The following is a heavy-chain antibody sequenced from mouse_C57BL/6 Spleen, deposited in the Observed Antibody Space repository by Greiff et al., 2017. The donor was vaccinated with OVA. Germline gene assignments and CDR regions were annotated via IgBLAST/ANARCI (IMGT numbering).Heavy chain of an antibody. V-gene: IGHV1-55*01. CDR3: ARRAYSKGYFDV. Sequence: QVQLQQPGAELVKPGASVKMSCKASGYTFTSYWITWVKQRPGQGLEWIGDIYPGSGSTNYNEKFKIKATLTVDTSSSTAYMQLSSLTSEDSAVYYCARRAYSKGYFDVWGTGTTVTVSS. CDR1: GYTFTSYW. CDR2: IYPGSGST. D-gene: IGHD2-5*01. J-gene: IGHJ1*03.